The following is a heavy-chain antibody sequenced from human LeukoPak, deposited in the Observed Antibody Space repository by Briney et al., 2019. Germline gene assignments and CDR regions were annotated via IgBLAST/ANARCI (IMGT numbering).Heavy chain of an antibody. Sequence: SETLSLTCAVSGGSISSGGYSWSWIRQPPGKGLEWIGYIYHSGSTYYNPSLKSRLTISVDRSKNQFSLKLSSVTAADTAVYYCARDRDDILTGYYRHDAFDIWGQGTMVTVSS. V-gene: IGHV4-30-2*01. CDR2: IYHSGST. CDR3: ARDRDDILTGYYRHDAFDI. J-gene: IGHJ3*02. CDR1: GGSISSGGYS. D-gene: IGHD3-9*01.